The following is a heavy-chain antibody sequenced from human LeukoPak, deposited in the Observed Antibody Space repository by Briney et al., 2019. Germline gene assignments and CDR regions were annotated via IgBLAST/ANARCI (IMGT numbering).Heavy chain of an antibody. CDR3: ARGGNYWDAFDI. CDR1: GGSISSFY. D-gene: IGHD1-26*01. V-gene: IGHV4-59*12. J-gene: IGHJ3*02. Sequence: SETLSLTCTVSGGSISSFYWSWIRQPPGKGLEWIGYIYYTGSTNHNSSLKSRVTMSVDTSNNQFSLKVASVTAADTAVYFCARGGNYWDAFDIWGQGTMVTVSS. CDR2: IYYTGST.